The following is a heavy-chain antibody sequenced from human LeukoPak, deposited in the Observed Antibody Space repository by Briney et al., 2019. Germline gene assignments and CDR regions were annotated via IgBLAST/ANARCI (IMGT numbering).Heavy chain of an antibody. J-gene: IGHJ4*02. CDR2: IYYSGST. Sequence: ETLSLTCTVSGGSISIYYWSWIRQPPGKGLEWIGYIYYSGSTNYNPSLKSRVTISVDTSKNQFSLKLSSVTAADTAVYYCARGIRIVGATHFDYWGQGTLVTVSS. CDR1: GGSISIYY. V-gene: IGHV4-59*01. CDR3: ARGIRIVGATHFDY. D-gene: IGHD1-26*01.